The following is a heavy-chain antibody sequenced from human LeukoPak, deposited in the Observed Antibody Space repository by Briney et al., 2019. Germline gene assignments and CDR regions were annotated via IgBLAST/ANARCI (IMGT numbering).Heavy chain of an antibody. D-gene: IGHD6-13*01. Sequence: GASVRVSCKASGYTFTSYDINWVRQATGQGLEWMGWMNLNSGNTGYAQKFQGRVTMTRNTSISTAYMELSSLRSEDTAVYYCARGGSSSWTPSDYWGQGTLVTVSS. CDR3: ARGGSSSWTPSDY. CDR1: GYTFTSYD. V-gene: IGHV1-8*01. CDR2: MNLNSGNT. J-gene: IGHJ4*02.